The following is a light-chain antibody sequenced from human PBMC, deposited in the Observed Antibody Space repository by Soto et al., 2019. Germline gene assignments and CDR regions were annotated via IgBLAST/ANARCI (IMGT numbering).Light chain of an antibody. CDR1: QDINNY. Sequence: DIQMTQSPSSLSASVGDRVTITCRASQDINNYVAGFQLKTGKAPKALIYAASSLQSGVPSKFSGSGYGTDFTLTISSLQPEDFATYYCQQYHSYPITFGQGTRLEIK. CDR2: AAS. V-gene: IGKV1-16*02. CDR3: QQYHSYPIT. J-gene: IGKJ5*01.